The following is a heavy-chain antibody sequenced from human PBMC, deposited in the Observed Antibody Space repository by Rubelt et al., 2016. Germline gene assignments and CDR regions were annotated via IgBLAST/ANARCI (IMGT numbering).Heavy chain of an antibody. V-gene: IGHV3-66*01. CDR2: LYSGGAA. CDR1: GFTVSNSY. CDR3: AKDLNWNQVDY. D-gene: IGHD1-1*01. J-gene: IGHJ4*02. Sequence: EVQLVVSGGGLVQPGGSLRLSCAASGFTVSNSYIHWVRQAPGKGLEWVSVLYSGGAAYYAGSVKGRLPISRDNAKSTLYLQMNSLRADETALYYCAKDLNWNQVDYWGQGTLVTVSS.